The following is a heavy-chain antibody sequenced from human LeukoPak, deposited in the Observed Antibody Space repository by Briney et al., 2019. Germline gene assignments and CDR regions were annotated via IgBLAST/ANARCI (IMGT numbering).Heavy chain of an antibody. CDR2: ISAYNGNT. J-gene: IGHJ3*02. CDR3: ARAESLLWFGELIRTNDAFDI. Sequence: ASVKVSCKASGGTFSSYAISWVRQAPGQGLEWMGWISAYNGNTNYAQKLQGRVTMTTDTSTSTAYMELRSLRSDDTAVYYCARAESLLWFGELIRTNDAFDIWGQGTMVTVSS. V-gene: IGHV1-18*01. CDR1: GGTFSSYA. D-gene: IGHD3-10*01.